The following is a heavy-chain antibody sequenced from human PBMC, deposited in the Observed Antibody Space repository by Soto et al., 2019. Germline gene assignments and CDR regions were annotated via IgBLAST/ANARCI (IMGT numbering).Heavy chain of an antibody. CDR2: IIPIFGTA. CDR1: GGTFSSYA. J-gene: IGHJ4*02. V-gene: IGHV1-69*05. Sequence: ASVKVSCKASGGTFSSYAISWVRQAPGQGLEWMGGIIPIFGTANYAQKFQGRVTITRDTSASTAYMELSSLRSEDTAVYYCARGAAAGSGPRNDYWGQGTLVTVSS. D-gene: IGHD6-13*01. CDR3: ARGAAAGSGPRNDY.